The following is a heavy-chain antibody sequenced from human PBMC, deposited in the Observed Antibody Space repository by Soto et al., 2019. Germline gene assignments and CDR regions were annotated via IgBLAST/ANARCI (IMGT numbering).Heavy chain of an antibody. D-gene: IGHD3-3*02. Sequence: QVQLMQSGAEVKKPGSSVKVSCKASGGTFSTSAISWVRQAPGEGLEWVGGIMPVFATPDYAQKCQGRVTISADESTTTAYLELTSLPTADTAVYYCARDKDRQQLGGNYYYILDVWGQGTAITVSS. CDR1: GGTFSTSA. V-gene: IGHV1-69*12. CDR3: ARDKDRQQLGGNYYYILDV. J-gene: IGHJ6*02. CDR2: IMPVFATP.